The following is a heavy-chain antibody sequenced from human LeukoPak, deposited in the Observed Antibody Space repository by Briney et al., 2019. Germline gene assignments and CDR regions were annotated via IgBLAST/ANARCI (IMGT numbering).Heavy chain of an antibody. J-gene: IGHJ4*02. D-gene: IGHD6-19*01. Sequence: PGGSLRLSCAASGFTFSSYAMSWVRQAPGKGLEWVSGISRSGGNTYYADPVKGRFTISRDNSRNSLYLQMLSLRAEDTAVYYCAKDGRSSGWLSYFDFWGQGTLVTVSS. CDR3: AKDGRSSGWLSYFDF. CDR2: ISRSGGNT. V-gene: IGHV3-23*01. CDR1: GFTFSSYA.